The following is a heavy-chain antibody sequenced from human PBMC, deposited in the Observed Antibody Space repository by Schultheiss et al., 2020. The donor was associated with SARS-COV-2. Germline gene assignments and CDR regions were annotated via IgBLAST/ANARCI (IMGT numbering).Heavy chain of an antibody. CDR2: IRYDGSNK. J-gene: IGHJ4*02. Sequence: GGSLRLSCSASGFTFSSYWMHWVRQAPGKGLEWVAFIRYDGSNKYYADSVKGRFTISRDNAKNSLYLQMNSLRAEDTAVYYCAKDGYSSGWYYYYFDYWGQGTLVTVSS. CDR3: AKDGYSSGWYYYYFDY. V-gene: IGHV3-30*02. CDR1: GFTFSSYW. D-gene: IGHD6-19*01.